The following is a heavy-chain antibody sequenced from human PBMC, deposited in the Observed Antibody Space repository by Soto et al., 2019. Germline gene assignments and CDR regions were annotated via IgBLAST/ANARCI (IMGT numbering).Heavy chain of an antibody. J-gene: IGHJ4*02. CDR3: ASSLLVGYGLEGESD. CDR1: GYTFTSYG. D-gene: IGHD5-18*01. V-gene: IGHV1-18*01. Sequence: QVQLVQSGAGVKKPGASVKVSCKASGYTFTSYGISWVRQAPGQGLEWMGWISAYNGNTNYAQKLQGRVTMTTDTSTSTGYMELRSLRSDDTAVYYCASSLLVGYGLEGESDWGQGTLVTVSS. CDR2: ISAYNGNT.